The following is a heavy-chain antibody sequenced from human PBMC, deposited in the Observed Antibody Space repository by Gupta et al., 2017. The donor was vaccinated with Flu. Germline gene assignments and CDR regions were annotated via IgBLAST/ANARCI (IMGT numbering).Heavy chain of an antibody. V-gene: IGHV3-48*03. Sequence: RQAPGKGLEWVAYISSSGSTIHYGDSVKGRFTSSRDNAKNSLYLQMNSLRAEETAVYQCARDRAGTILGVLCPEATDRHLWGNGTTVTVST. CDR3: ARDRAGTILGVLCPEATDRHL. CDR2: ISSSGSTI. J-gene: IGHJ6*04. D-gene: IGHD3-16*01.